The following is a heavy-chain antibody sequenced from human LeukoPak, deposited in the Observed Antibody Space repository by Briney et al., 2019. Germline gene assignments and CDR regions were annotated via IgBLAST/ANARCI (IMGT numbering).Heavy chain of an antibody. CDR2: ISGDGGST. CDR1: GFTFDDYA. V-gene: IGHV3-43*02. Sequence: AGSLRLSCAASGFTFDDYAMHWVRQAPGKGLEWVSLISGDGGSTYFADSVEGRFTISRDNSKNSLYLQMNSLRTEDTALYYCAKDNGMGDCDYWGQGSLVGVSS. D-gene: IGHD5-24*01. J-gene: IGHJ4*02. CDR3: AKDNGMGDCDY.